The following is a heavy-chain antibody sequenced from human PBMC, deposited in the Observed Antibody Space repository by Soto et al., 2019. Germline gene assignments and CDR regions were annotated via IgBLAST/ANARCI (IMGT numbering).Heavy chain of an antibody. CDR3: ARIRGITGTTAYHYYVMDV. J-gene: IGHJ6*02. D-gene: IGHD1-7*01. Sequence: SVPTLVNPTQTLTLTCTFSGFSLSTSGMCVSWIRQPPGKALEWLALIDWDDDKYYSTSLKTRLTISKDTSKNQVVLTMTNMDPVETATYYCARIRGITGTTAYHYYVMDVSGQRTTVPVSS. V-gene: IGHV2-70*01. CDR1: GFSLSTSGMC. CDR2: IDWDDDK.